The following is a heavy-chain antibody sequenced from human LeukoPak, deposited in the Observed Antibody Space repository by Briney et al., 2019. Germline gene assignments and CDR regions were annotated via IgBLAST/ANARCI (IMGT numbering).Heavy chain of an antibody. CDR2: IYHDGSDT. Sequence: GESPKISCKGSGDTFTDTYIAWVRQVAGKGLEWMGIIYHDGSDTRYSPSFEGQVTISVDHSIRTAYLQWTSLKTSDTAMYYCARFLHGSSLDYWGQGALVTVPS. D-gene: IGHD1-26*01. J-gene: IGHJ4*02. V-gene: IGHV5-51*01. CDR3: ARFLHGSSLDY. CDR1: GDTFTDTY.